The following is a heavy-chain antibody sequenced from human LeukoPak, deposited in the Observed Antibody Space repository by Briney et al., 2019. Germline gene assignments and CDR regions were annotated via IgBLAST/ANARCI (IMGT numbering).Heavy chain of an antibody. J-gene: IGHJ6*03. CDR2: ISAYNGNT. CDR3: ARVFWSGYTYYYYMDV. Sequence: ASVKVSCKASGGTFSSYAISWVRQAPGQGLEWMGWISAYNGNTNYAQKLQGRVTMTTDTSTSTAYMELSSLRSEDAAVYYCARVFWSGYTYYYYMDVWGKGTTVTVSS. D-gene: IGHD3-3*01. CDR1: GGTFSSYA. V-gene: IGHV1-18*01.